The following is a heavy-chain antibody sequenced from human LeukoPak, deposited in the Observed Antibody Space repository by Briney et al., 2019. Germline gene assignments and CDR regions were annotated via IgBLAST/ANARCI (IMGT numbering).Heavy chain of an antibody. V-gene: IGHV1-69*04. CDR3: ARDPVSGGDYLYYYGMDV. CDR1: GGTFSSYA. CDR2: IIPILGIA. J-gene: IGHJ6*02. D-gene: IGHD4-17*01. Sequence: ASVKVSCKASGGTFSSYAISWVRQAPGQGLEWMGRIIPILGIANYAQKFQGRVTITADKSTGTAYMELSSLRSEDTAVYYCARDPVSGGDYLYYYGMDVWGQGTTVTVSS.